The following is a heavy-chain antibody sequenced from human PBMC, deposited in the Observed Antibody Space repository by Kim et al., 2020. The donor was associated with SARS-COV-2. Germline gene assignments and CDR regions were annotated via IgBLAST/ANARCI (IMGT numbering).Heavy chain of an antibody. CDR3: ARQYNWNYLRGAFDI. CDR1: GFTFSSYE. D-gene: IGHD1-7*01. V-gene: IGHV3-48*03. CDR2: ISSSGSTI. Sequence: GGSLRLSCAASGFTFSSYEMNWVRQAPGKGLEWVSYISSSGSTIYYADSVKGRFTISRDNAKNSLYLQMNSLRAEDTAVYYCARQYNWNYLRGAFDIWGQGTMVTVSS. J-gene: IGHJ3*02.